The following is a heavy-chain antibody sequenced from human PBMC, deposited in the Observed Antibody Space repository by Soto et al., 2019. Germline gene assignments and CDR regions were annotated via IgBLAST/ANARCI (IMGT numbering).Heavy chain of an antibody. V-gene: IGHV3-23*01. CDR3: AKDAVYNDGLWLMDL. CDR1: GLPHSLFA. CDR2: IYGSGGGI. J-gene: IGHJ4*02. D-gene: IGHD3-10*01. Sequence: GGSLRLSCIASGLPHSLFAMMWIRQAPGKGLECVSGIYGSGGGIQYADSVKGRFTISRDNSKNTVYLQMTDLRADDTAIYYCAKDAVYNDGLWLMDLWGQGTQVTVSS.